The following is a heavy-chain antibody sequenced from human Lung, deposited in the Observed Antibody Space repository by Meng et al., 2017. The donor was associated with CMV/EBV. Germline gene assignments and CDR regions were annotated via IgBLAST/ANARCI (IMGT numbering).Heavy chain of an antibody. V-gene: IGHV4-38-2*02. CDR2: FYHTGST. J-gene: IGHJ4*02. D-gene: IGHD1-26*01. CDR1: GYFISSGNY. Sequence: SXTXSLXCTVSGYFISSGNYWGWIRQPPGKGLEWIGSFYHTGSTSYNPSLKSRVTISLDTSKNQFSLKLTSVTAADTAVYYCARGWGAALDYWGQGTLVTVAS. CDR3: ARGWGAALDY.